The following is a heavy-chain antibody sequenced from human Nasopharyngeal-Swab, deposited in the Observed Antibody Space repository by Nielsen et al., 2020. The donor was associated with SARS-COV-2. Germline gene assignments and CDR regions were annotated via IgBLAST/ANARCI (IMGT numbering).Heavy chain of an antibody. CDR3: ARGRGSYSYYYGMDV. CDR2: INHSGST. J-gene: IGHJ6*02. D-gene: IGHD3-16*01. Sequence: SETLSLTCAVYGGSFSGYYWSWIRQPPGNGLEWIGEINHSGSTNYNPSLKSRVTISVDTSKNQFSLKLSSVTAADTAVYYCARGRGSYSYYYGMDVWGQGTTVTVSS. V-gene: IGHV4-34*01. CDR1: GGSFSGYY.